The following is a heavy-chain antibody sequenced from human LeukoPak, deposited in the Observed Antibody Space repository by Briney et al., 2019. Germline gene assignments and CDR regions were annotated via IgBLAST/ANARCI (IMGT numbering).Heavy chain of an antibody. CDR1: GFTVSSNY. CDR2: IYSGGST. V-gene: IGHV3-66*01. J-gene: IGHJ6*02. Sequence: GSLRLSCAASGFTVSSNYMSWVRQAPGKGLEWVSVIYSGGSTYYADSVKGRFTISRDNSKNMLYLQMNSLRAEDTAVYYCARGGSSSSLHGYYYYGMDVWGQGTTVTVSS. D-gene: IGHD6-6*01. CDR3: ARGGSSSSLHGYYYYGMDV.